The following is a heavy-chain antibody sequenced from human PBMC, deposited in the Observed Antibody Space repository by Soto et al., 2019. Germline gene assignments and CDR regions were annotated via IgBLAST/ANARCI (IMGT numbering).Heavy chain of an antibody. D-gene: IGHD2-15*01. J-gene: IGHJ4*02. CDR3: ARGYCSGASCLLDY. CDR1: GGSISSYY. V-gene: IGHV4-59*01. CDR2: IYYSGST. Sequence: PSETLSLTCTVSGGSISSYYWSWIRQPPGKGLEWIGYIYYSGSTNYNPSLKSRVTISVDTSKNQFSLKLSSVTAADTAVYYCARGYCSGASCLLDYWGQGTLATVSS.